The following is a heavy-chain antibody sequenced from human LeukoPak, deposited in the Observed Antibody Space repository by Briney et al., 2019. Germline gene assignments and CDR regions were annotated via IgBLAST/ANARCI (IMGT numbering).Heavy chain of an antibody. D-gene: IGHD2-21*01. CDR2: ISYDGSNK. J-gene: IGHJ4*02. Sequence: PGGSLRLSCAASGFTFSSYAMHWVRQAPGKGLEWVAVISYDGSNKYYADSVKGRFTISRDNSKNTLSLQMNSLRAEDTAVYYCAKSDCGTIGCKLLNYWGQGTLATVSP. CDR1: GFTFSSYA. V-gene: IGHV3-30-3*01. CDR3: AKSDCGTIGCKLLNY.